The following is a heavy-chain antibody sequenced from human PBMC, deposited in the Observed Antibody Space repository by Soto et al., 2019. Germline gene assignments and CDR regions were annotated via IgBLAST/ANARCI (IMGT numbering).Heavy chain of an antibody. V-gene: IGHV1-2*04. CDR1: GYTFTGYY. D-gene: IGHD3-10*01. Sequence: QVQLVQSGAEVKKPGASVKVSCKASGYTFTGYYMHWVRQAPGQGLEWMGWINPNSGGTNYAQKFQGWVTMTRDTSISTAYMELSRLRSDDTAVYYCASQTDVYFGSLSGFDPWGQGTLVTVSS. CDR3: ASQTDVYFGSLSGFDP. CDR2: INPNSGGT. J-gene: IGHJ5*02.